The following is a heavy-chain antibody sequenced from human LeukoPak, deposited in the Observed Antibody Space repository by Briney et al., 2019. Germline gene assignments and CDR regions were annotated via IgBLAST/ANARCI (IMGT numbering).Heavy chain of an antibody. Sequence: SETLSLTCTVSGGSISSGDYYWSWIRQPPGQGLEWIGYIYYSGSTYYNPSLKSRVTISVDTPKNQFSLKLSSVTAADTAVYYCARAMVTPYSFDYWGQGTLVTVSS. CDR2: IYYSGST. CDR1: GGSISSGDYY. CDR3: ARAMVTPYSFDY. D-gene: IGHD4-23*01. V-gene: IGHV4-30-4*01. J-gene: IGHJ4*02.